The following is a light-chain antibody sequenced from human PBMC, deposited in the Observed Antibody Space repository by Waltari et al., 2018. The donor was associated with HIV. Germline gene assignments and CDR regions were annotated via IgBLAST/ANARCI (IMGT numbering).Light chain of an antibody. CDR1: QSVSTY. J-gene: IGKJ2*01. Sequence: TVLTQSPGTLSLSPGETATLSCRASQSVSTYLAWYQQKPGQAPRLLIYDAVRRATGIPDRFSGSGSGTDFTLTISALEPGDFAVYYCQQRGDWPPMYTFGQGTKLQIK. CDR3: QQRGDWPPMYT. V-gene: IGKV3-11*01. CDR2: DAV.